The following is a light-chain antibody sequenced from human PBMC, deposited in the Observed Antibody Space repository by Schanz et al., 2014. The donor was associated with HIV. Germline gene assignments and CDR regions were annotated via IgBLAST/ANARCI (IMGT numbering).Light chain of an antibody. CDR1: SSNIGNNF. V-gene: IGLV1-51*01. J-gene: IGLJ2*01. CDR3: GTWDSSLSVGAL. CDR2: DNN. Sequence: QSVLTQPPSVSAAPGQKVTISCSGSSSNIGNNFVSWYQHLPGTAPKLLIYDNNKRPSGVPDRFSGSKSGTSATLGITGLQTGDEAEYYCGTWDSSLSVGALFGGGTKLTVL.